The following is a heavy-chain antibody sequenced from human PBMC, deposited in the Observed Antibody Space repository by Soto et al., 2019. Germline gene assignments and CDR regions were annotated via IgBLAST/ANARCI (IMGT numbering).Heavy chain of an antibody. V-gene: IGHV2-5*01. D-gene: IGHD6-13*01. CDR1: GFSLSTSGVG. CDR3: AHLASSWFNFDY. Sequence: SGPKLVNTPQTLTLTCTFSGFSLSTSGVGVGWIRQPPGKALEWLALIYWNDDKRYSPSLKSRLTITKDTSKNQVVLTMTNMDPVDTATYYCAHLASSWFNFDYWGQGTLVTVSS. J-gene: IGHJ4*02. CDR2: IYWNDDK.